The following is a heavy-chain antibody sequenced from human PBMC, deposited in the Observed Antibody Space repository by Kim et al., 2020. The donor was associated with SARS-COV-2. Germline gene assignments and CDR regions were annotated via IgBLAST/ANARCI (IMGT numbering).Heavy chain of an antibody. CDR1: GFTFSSYA. CDR2: ISYDGSNK. V-gene: IGHV3-30-3*01. D-gene: IGHD2-8*02. Sequence: GGSLRLSCAASGFTFSSYAMHWVRQAPGKGLEWVAVISYDGSNKYYADSVKGRFTISRDNSKNTLYLQMNSLRAEDTAVYYCARDPIVQVVLDYWGQGTLVTVSS. J-gene: IGHJ4*02. CDR3: ARDPIVQVVLDY.